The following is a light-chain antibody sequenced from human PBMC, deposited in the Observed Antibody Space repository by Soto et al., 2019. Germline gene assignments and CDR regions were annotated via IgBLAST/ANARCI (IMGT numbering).Light chain of an antibody. J-gene: IGLJ3*02. CDR2: SND. CDR1: SSNIGSKT. V-gene: IGLV1-44*01. CDR3: AAWDDSLNGWV. Sequence: QAVVTQPPSASGTPGQRVTISCSGSSSNIGSKTVNWYQQLPGTAPKLLIYSNDQRPSGVPDRFSASKSGTSASLAISGLQSEDEADYYCAAWDDSLNGWVFGGGTQLTVL.